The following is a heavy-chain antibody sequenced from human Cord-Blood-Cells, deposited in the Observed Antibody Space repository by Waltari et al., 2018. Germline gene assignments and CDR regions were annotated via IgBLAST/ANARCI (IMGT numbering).Heavy chain of an antibody. CDR1: GFTFTSSA. Sequence: QMQLVQSGPEVKKPGTSVKVSCKASGFTFTSSAVQWVRQARGQRIEWIGWIVVGSGNTNYAQKFQERVTITRDMSTSTAYMELSSLRSEDTAVYYCAAFPHCGGDCYPNWFDPWGQGTLVTVSS. CDR2: IVVGSGNT. D-gene: IGHD2-21*02. J-gene: IGHJ5*02. CDR3: AAFPHCGGDCYPNWFDP. V-gene: IGHV1-58*01.